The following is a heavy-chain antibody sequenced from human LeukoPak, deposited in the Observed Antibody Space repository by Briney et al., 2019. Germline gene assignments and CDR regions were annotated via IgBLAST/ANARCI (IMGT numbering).Heavy chain of an antibody. CDR2: IYYSGST. J-gene: IGHJ4*02. D-gene: IGHD1-26*01. CDR1: GGSISSHY. V-gene: IGHV4-59*11. Sequence: SETLSLTCTVSGGSISSHYWSWIRQPPGKGLEWIGYIYYSGSTNYNPSLKSRVTISVDTSKNQFSLKLSSVTAADTAVYYCARDDDSGSSYWGQGTLVTVSS. CDR3: ARDDDSGSSY.